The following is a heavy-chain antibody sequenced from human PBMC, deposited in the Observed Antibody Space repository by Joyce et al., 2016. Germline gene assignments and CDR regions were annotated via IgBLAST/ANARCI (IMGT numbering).Heavy chain of an antibody. CDR1: GFTVRTFG. D-gene: IGHD3-10*01. Sequence: QVHLVESGGGVVQPGRSLRLSCAASGFTVRTFGMHWVRQAPGKGLEWVAVISYDGDTKDYADSVKGRFTISRDNSKNTLDLQMNSLSAEDTALYYCVRGSSGSGTYAYFDYWGQGTLVAVSS. CDR2: ISYDGDTK. J-gene: IGHJ4*02. CDR3: VRGSSGSGTYAYFDY. V-gene: IGHV3-30*03.